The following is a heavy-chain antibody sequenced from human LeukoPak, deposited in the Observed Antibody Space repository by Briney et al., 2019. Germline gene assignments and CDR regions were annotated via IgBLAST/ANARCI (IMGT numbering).Heavy chain of an antibody. Sequence: ASVKVSCKVSGYTLTELSMHWVRQAPGKGLEWMGGFDPEDGETIYAQKFQGRVTMTRDTSISTAYMELSRLRSDDTAVYYCAREEQLVHYYFDYWGQGTLVTVSS. V-gene: IGHV1-24*01. J-gene: IGHJ4*02. D-gene: IGHD6-13*01. CDR3: AREEQLVHYYFDY. CDR1: GYTLTELS. CDR2: FDPEDGET.